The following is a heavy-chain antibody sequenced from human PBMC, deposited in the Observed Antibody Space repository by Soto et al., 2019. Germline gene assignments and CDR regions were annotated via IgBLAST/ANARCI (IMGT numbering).Heavy chain of an antibody. CDR3: ARASSYYYGSGRKYGMEV. V-gene: IGHV4-34*01. CDR1: GWSFSGYY. D-gene: IGHD3-10*01. CDR2: INHSGST. Sequence: SETLSGPCSVYGWSFSGYYWRWIRQPPVKGLEWIGEINHSGSTNYNPCLKSRVTISVDTSKNQFSLKLSSVTAADTAVYYFARASSYYYGSGRKYGMEVWGQGSTVIVS. J-gene: IGHJ6*02.